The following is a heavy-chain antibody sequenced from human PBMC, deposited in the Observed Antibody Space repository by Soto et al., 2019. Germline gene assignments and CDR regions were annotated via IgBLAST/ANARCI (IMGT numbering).Heavy chain of an antibody. CDR1: GASISSYY. CDR3: ARDQNGGPHFDY. D-gene: IGHD3-16*01. V-gene: IGHV4-59*01. CDR2: IFHSGST. Sequence: QVHLQESGPGLVKPSETLSLTCTVSGASISSYYWSWIRQPPGKGLEWVGFIFHSGSTNCNPSPKSLVTFSVDTPKNQFSLKLTSVTAADTAVYYCARDQNGGPHFDYWGQGILITVSS. J-gene: IGHJ4*02.